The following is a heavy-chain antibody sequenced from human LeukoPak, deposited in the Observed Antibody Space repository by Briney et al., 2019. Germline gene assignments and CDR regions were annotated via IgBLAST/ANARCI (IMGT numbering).Heavy chain of an antibody. CDR1: GDSISSSFYY. J-gene: IGHJ4*02. Sequence: SETLSLTCTVSGDSISSSFYYWGWIRQPPGKGLEWTGSIYYGGGTHYNPSLKSRATIFLDTSMNQFSLRLTSVTAADTALYFCARESFEEPGTMDHWGQGTLVSVSS. CDR2: IYYGGGT. CDR3: ARESFEEPGTMDH. V-gene: IGHV4-39*07. D-gene: IGHD4/OR15-4a*01.